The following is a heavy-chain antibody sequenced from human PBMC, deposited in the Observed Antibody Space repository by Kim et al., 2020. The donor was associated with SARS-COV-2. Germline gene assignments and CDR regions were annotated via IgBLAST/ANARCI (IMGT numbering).Heavy chain of an antibody. J-gene: IGHJ4*02. Sequence: SETLSLTCTVSGGSISSGGYYWSWIRQHPGKGLEWIGYIYYSGSTYYNPSLKSRVTISVDTSKNQFSLKLSSVTAADTAVYYCAREGPSYLDYWGQGTLVTVSS. CDR3: AREGPSYLDY. V-gene: IGHV4-31*03. CDR1: GGSISSGGYY. CDR2: IYYSGST.